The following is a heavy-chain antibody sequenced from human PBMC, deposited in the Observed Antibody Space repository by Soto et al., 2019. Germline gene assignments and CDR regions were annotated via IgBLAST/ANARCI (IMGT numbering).Heavy chain of an antibody. J-gene: IGHJ6*02. CDR2: MNPNSGST. Sequence: ASVKVSCKASGYTFTSYDINWVRQATGQGLEWMGIMNPNSGSTGYAQKFQGRVTMTRDTSISTVYMELSSLRSEDTAVYYCAKYSSSYYYYGMDVWGQGTTVTVSS. CDR3: AKYSSSYYYYGMDV. V-gene: IGHV1-8*01. CDR1: GYTFTSYD. D-gene: IGHD6-6*01.